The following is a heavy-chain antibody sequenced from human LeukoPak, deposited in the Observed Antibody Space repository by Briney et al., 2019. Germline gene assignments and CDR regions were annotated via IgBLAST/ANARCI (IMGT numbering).Heavy chain of an antibody. J-gene: IGHJ4*02. CDR2: ISYDGSNK. D-gene: IGHD3-22*01. CDR3: ARGITYYYDSSGPPRDY. Sequence: PGRSLRLSCAASGFTFSSYAMHWVRQAPGKGLEWVAVISYDGSNKYYADSVKGRFTISRDNSENTLYLQMNSLRAEDTAVYYCARGITYYYDSSGPPRDYWGQGTLVTVSS. CDR1: GFTFSSYA. V-gene: IGHV3-30-3*01.